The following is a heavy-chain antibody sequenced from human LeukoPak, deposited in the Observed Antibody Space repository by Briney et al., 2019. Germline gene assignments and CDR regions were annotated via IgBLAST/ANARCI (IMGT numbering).Heavy chain of an antibody. J-gene: IGHJ5*02. CDR3: AREERQQLVGLGFDP. V-gene: IGHV1-69*04. Sequence: SVKPSCKASGGTLSSYAISCVRQAPGQGLEWMGRINPILGIANYAQKFQGRVTITADKSTSTAYMELSSLRSEDTAVYYCAREERQQLVGLGFDPWGQGTLVTVSS. D-gene: IGHD6-13*01. CDR1: GGTLSSYA. CDR2: INPILGIA.